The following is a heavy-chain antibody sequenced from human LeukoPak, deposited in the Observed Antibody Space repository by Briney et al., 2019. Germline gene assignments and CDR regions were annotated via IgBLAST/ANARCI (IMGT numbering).Heavy chain of an antibody. J-gene: IGHJ4*02. CDR1: GGSISSYY. CDR3: ARESIGYNWNYYDY. CDR2: IYYSGST. V-gene: IGHV4-59*12. D-gene: IGHD1-20*01. Sequence: PSETLSLTCTVSGGSISSYYWSWIRQPPGKGLEWIGYIYYSGSTNYNPSLKSRVTISVDTSKNQFSLKLSSVTAADTAVYYCARESIGYNWNYYDYWGQGTLVTASS.